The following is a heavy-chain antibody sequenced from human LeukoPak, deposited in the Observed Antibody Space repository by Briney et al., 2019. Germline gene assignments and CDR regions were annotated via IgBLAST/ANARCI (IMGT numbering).Heavy chain of an antibody. V-gene: IGHV3-21*01. J-gene: IGHJ5*02. CDR2: ISSSSSYI. Sequence: PGGSLRLSCAASGFTFSSYSMNWVRQAPGKGLEWVSSISSSSSYIYYADSVKGRFTISRDNAKNALYLQMNSLRAEDTAVYYCARVSSSGGFDPWGQGTLVTVSS. D-gene: IGHD6-13*01. CDR1: GFTFSSYS. CDR3: ARVSSSGGFDP.